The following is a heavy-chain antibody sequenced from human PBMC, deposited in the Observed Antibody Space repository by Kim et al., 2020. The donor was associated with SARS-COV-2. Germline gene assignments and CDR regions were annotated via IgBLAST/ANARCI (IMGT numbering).Heavy chain of an antibody. Sequence: SETLSLTCTVSGGSISSYYWSWIRQPPGKGLEWIGYIYYSGSTNYNPSLKSRVTISVDTSKNQFSLKLSSVTAADTAVYYCARARETYYYGSGREYFDYWGHGTLVTVSS. V-gene: IGHV4-59*13. CDR3: ARARETYYYGSGREYFDY. CDR2: IYYSGST. J-gene: IGHJ4*01. D-gene: IGHD3-10*01. CDR1: GGSISSYY.